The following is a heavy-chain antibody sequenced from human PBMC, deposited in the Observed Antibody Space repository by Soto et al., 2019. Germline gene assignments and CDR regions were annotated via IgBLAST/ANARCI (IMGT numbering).Heavy chain of an antibody. Sequence: WGSLRLSCTASGFTFSSYAMSWVRQAPGKGLEWVSGVSGSGGTAHYSDSVKGRFTVSRDNSKNTLSLQMSSLRAEDTAVYYCVQGGGSYYHQYWGQGTQVTVSS. D-gene: IGHD1-26*01. J-gene: IGHJ4*02. CDR2: VSGSGGTA. CDR3: VQGGGSYYHQY. V-gene: IGHV3-23*01. CDR1: GFTFSSYA.